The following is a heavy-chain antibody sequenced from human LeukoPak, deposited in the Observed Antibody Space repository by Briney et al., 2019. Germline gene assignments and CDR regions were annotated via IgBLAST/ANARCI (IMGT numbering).Heavy chain of an antibody. CDR2: ISSSSDYR. Sequence: GGSLRLSCAASGFTFNSHSMNWARQTPGKGLEWVSSISSSSDYRDYADSVKGRFTISRDNAKNSLYLQMNSLRVEDTAVYYCASRSEFDYWGQGTLVTVSS. J-gene: IGHJ4*02. D-gene: IGHD3-16*02. CDR3: ASRSEFDY. CDR1: GFTFNSHS. V-gene: IGHV3-21*01.